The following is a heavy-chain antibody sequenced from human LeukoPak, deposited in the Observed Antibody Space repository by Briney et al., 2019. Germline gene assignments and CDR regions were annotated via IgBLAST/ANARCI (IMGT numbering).Heavy chain of an antibody. CDR2: IIPIFGTA. CDR1: GGTFSSYA. Sequence: ASVKVSCKASGGTFSSYAISWVRQAPGQGLEWMGGIIPIFGTANYAQKFQGRVTITADESTSTAYMELSSLRSEDTAVYYCARISYGSGSYYRPYYYYYGMDVWGQGTTVTVSS. D-gene: IGHD3-10*01. CDR3: ARISYGSGSYYRPYYYYYGMDV. J-gene: IGHJ6*02. V-gene: IGHV1-69*13.